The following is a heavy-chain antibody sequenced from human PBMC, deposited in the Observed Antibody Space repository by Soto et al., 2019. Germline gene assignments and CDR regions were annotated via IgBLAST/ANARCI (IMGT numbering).Heavy chain of an antibody. CDR1: AFTFNNFP. D-gene: IGHD2-2*01. CDR2: ITTTSTYK. CDR3: AREKCSSTSCNHGMDV. Sequence: GSLRLSCVASAFTFNNFPMHWVRQAPGKGLQWLASITTTSTYKYYADSVKGRFSISRDNAKNSLYLELTNLRSEDTAVYYCAREKCSSTSCNHGMDVWGLGTKVTVSS. J-gene: IGHJ6*02. V-gene: IGHV3-21*01.